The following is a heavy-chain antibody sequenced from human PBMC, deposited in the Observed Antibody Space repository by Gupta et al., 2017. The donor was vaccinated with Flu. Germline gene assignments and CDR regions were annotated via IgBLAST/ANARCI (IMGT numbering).Heavy chain of an antibody. CDR1: SVSSNSAA. CDR2: TYYRSKWYN. D-gene: IGHD6-6*01. J-gene: IGHJ4*02. V-gene: IGHV6-1*01. CDR3: ARAGGSSSSVADYFDY. Sequence: SVSSNSAAWNWIRQSPSRGLEWLGRTYYRSKWYNDYAVSVKSRITINPDTSKNQFSLQLNSVTPEDTAVYYCARAGGSSSSVADYFDYWGQGTRSPSPQ.